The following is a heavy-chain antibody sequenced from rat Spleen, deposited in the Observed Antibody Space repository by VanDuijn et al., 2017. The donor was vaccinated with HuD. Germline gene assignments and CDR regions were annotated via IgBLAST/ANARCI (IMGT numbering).Heavy chain of an antibody. CDR2: IINTGGST. V-gene: IGHV5-31*01. J-gene: IGHJ4*01. CDR1: GFTFNKYW. Sequence: EVQLVESGGGLVQPGRSLKLSCVVSGFTFNKYWMTWIRQAPGKGLEWVASIINTGGSTYYSDFVKGRFTISRDNTKSTLYLQMNSLRSEDTATYYCARLSLAAISTSVMDAWGQGASVTVSS. CDR3: ARLSLAAISTSVMDA. D-gene: IGHD1-2*01.